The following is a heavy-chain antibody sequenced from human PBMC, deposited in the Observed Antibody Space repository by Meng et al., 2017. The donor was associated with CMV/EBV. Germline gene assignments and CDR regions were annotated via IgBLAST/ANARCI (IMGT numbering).Heavy chain of an antibody. CDR1: GFTFSNAW. D-gene: IGHD3-22*01. V-gene: IGHV3-15*01. CDR2: IKGKTDGGTT. Sequence: GGSLRLSCAASGFTFSNAWMSWVRQAPGKGLEWVGRIKGKTDGGTTDYAAPVKGRFTISRDDSKNTLYLQMNSLKTEDTAVYYCTSTIGYYYDSSGYYLDYWGQGTLVTVSS. CDR3: TSTIGYYYDSSGYYLDY. J-gene: IGHJ4*02.